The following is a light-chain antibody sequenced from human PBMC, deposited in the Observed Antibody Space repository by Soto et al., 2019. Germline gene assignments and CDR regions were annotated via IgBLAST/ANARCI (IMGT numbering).Light chain of an antibody. Sequence: QSVLTQPPSASGTPGQRVTISCSGSRSNIGGNPVNWYQHVPGAAPKLLIYDNNQRPSGVPDRFSGSKSGTSASLAISGLQSDDEAHYYCSAWDDTLNVVFGGGTKLTVL. CDR2: DNN. J-gene: IGLJ2*01. CDR1: RSNIGGNP. CDR3: SAWDDTLNVV. V-gene: IGLV1-44*01.